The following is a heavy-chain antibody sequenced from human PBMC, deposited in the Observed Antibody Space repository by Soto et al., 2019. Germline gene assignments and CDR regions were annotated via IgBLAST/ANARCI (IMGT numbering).Heavy chain of an antibody. J-gene: IGHJ5*02. CDR1: GGSISSSSYY. CDR2: IYCSGTT. Sequence: QLQLQESGPGLVKPSETLSLTCTVSGGSISSSSYYWGWIRQPPGKGLEWIGSIYCSGTTYYNPSLKIQVTISVDTSKNPSSLKLSSVTAADTAVYYCATQEVGGTYVYTFDPWGQGTLVTVSS. D-gene: IGHD1-26*01. V-gene: IGHV4-39*02. CDR3: ATQEVGGTYVYTFDP.